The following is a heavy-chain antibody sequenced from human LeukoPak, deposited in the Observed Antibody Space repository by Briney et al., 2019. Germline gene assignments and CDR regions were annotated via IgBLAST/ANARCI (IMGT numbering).Heavy chain of an antibody. D-gene: IGHD1-26*01. CDR1: GYTFTGYY. CDR3: ARGLVGGSLLAPFDY. J-gene: IGHJ4*02. Sequence: ASVKVSCKASGYTFTGYYMHWVRQAPGQGLEWMGWINPNSGGTNYAQKFQGRVTMTRDTSISTAYMELSRLRSDDTAVYYCARGLVGGSLLAPFDYWGQGALVTVFS. V-gene: IGHV1-2*02. CDR2: INPNSGGT.